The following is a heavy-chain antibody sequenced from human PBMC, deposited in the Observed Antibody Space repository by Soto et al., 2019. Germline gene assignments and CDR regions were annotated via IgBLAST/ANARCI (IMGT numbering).Heavy chain of an antibody. D-gene: IGHD6-6*01. Sequence: TLSLTCTVSGGSISSGDYYWSWIRQPPGKGLEWIGYIYYSGSTYYSPSLKSRVTISVDTSKNQFSLKLSSVTAADTAVYYCARTEYSSSSVNYYFDYWGQGTRVTVSS. V-gene: IGHV4-30-4*01. CDR3: ARTEYSSSSVNYYFDY. J-gene: IGHJ4*02. CDR1: GGSISSGDYY. CDR2: IYYSGST.